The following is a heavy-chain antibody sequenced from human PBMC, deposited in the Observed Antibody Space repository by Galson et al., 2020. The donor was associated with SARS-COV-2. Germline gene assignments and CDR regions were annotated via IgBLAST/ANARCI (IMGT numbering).Heavy chain of an antibody. J-gene: IGHJ5*02. Sequence: GESLKISCAASGFTFSSYAMSWVRQAPGKGLEWVSAISGSGGSTYYADSVKGRFTISRDNSKNTLYLQMNSLRAEDTAVYYCAKVRGVKNQAYNWFDPWGQGTLVTVSS. CDR2: ISGSGGST. CDR1: GFTFSSYA. CDR3: AKVRGVKNQAYNWFDP. V-gene: IGHV3-23*01. D-gene: IGHD3-10*01.